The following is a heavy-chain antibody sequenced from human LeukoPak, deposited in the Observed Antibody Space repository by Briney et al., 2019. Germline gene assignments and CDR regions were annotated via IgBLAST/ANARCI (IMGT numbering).Heavy chain of an antibody. Sequence: SETLSLTSSVSGGSINSHYWGWIRQPPGMGLVWIGYVRDTGATKDNPSLSSRVTLSADTSKNQLSLRLRSVTAAHTAVYFCATIKRGSIFGYFDFWGQGIVVTVSS. V-gene: IGHV4-59*11. CDR3: ATIKRGSIFGYFDF. J-gene: IGHJ4*02. D-gene: IGHD5-18*01. CDR1: GGSINSHY. CDR2: VRDTGAT.